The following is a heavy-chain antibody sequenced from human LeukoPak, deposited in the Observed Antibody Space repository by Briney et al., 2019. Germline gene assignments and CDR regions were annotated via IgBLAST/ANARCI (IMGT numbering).Heavy chain of an antibody. V-gene: IGHV5-51*01. CDR2: IYPGDSDT. J-gene: IGHJ6*03. CDR1: GYTFTNYW. CDR3: ARLRGRYDFWSAPQWYYYYMDV. D-gene: IGHD3-3*01. Sequence: GESLRISCKGSGYTFTNYWIGWVRQMPGKGLEWMGIIYPGDSDTRYSPSFQGQVTISADKSISTAYLQWSSLKASDTAMYYCARLRGRYDFWSAPQWYYYYMDVWGKGTTVTVSS.